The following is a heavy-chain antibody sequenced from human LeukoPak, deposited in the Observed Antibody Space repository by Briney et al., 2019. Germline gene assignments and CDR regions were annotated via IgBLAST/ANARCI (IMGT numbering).Heavy chain of an antibody. CDR2: ISSNGGST. Sequence: PGGSLRLSCAASGFTFSNYAMHWVRQAPGKGLEYVSGISSNGGSTYYADSVKGRFTISRDNSKNTLYLQMNSLRAEDTAVYYCAKDFYYDSSGYYPDYWGQGTLVTVSS. J-gene: IGHJ4*02. CDR3: AKDFYYDSSGYYPDY. CDR1: GFTFSNYA. D-gene: IGHD3-22*01. V-gene: IGHV3-64*04.